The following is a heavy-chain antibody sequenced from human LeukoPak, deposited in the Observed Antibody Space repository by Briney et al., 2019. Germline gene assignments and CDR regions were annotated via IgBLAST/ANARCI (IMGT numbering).Heavy chain of an antibody. CDR1: GYSISSGYY. D-gene: IGHD6-19*01. Sequence: SETLSLTCTVSGYSISSGYYWGWIRQPPGKGLEWIGSIHYGGSTYYNPSLKSRITISEDTSKNQFSLKLTSVTATDTAVYYCVRAFQRSSWPFDYWGQGTLVTVSS. CDR2: IHYGGST. V-gene: IGHV4-38-2*02. J-gene: IGHJ4*02. CDR3: VRAFQRSSWPFDY.